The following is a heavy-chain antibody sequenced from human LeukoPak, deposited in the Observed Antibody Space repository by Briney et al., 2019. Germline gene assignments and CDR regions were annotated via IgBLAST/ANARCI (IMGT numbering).Heavy chain of an antibody. CDR1: GYTFIDYY. V-gene: IGHV1-2*02. D-gene: IGHD2-21*01. Sequence: VASVKVSCKASGYTFIDYYMHWVRQAPGQGAEWMGWIKGKRGDTQSAQKFQGRVTMTSDTSISTTYMELSSLKSHDTAVYYCAASPNRDYFDHWGQGTLVTVSS. J-gene: IGHJ4*02. CDR3: AASPNRDYFDH. CDR2: IKGKRGDT.